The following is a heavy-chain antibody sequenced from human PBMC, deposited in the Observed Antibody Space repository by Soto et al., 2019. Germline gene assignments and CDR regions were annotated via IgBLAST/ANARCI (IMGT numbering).Heavy chain of an antibody. CDR1: GFTFRNYD. Sequence: EVQLVESGGGLVQPGGSLRLSCAASGFTFRNYDMHWVRQGTGKGLEWVSGISAAGDPDYADAVEGRFTISRENAQNSVFRQMNSLRVGDTAVYYCARTDRDVYGLDVWGQGTPVIVSS. V-gene: IGHV3-13*05. J-gene: IGHJ6*02. CDR3: ARTDRDVYGLDV. CDR2: ISAAGDP.